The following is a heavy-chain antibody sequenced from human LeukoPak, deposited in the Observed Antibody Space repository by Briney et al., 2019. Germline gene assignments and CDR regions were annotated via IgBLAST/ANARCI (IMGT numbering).Heavy chain of an antibody. CDR3: ARGYSGSPYYFSMDV. D-gene: IGHD5-12*01. CDR1: GGSINSADHY. J-gene: IGHJ6*04. CDR2: IYYSGNT. V-gene: IGHV4-31*03. Sequence: SQTLSLTCTVSGGSINSADHYWTWIRQHPGKGLEWIGYIYYSGNTYYNPSLKNRLTISVDMSKNQFSLKLSSVTAADTAVFYCARGYSGSPYYFSMDVWGKGTTVTVSS.